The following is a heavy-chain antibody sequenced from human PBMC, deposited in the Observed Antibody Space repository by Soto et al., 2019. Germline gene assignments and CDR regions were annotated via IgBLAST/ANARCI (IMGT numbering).Heavy chain of an antibody. CDR3: ARDRFEAAAGIPYYYYYYMDV. CDR2: ISSSSSTI. Sequence: EVQLVESGGGLVQPGGSLRLSCAASGFTFSSYSMNWVRQAPGKGLEWVSYISSSSSTIYYADSVKGRFTISRDNAKNSLYLQMNSLGAEDTAVYYCARDRFEAAAGIPYYYYYYMDVWGKGTTVTVSS. D-gene: IGHD6-13*01. V-gene: IGHV3-48*01. J-gene: IGHJ6*03. CDR1: GFTFSSYS.